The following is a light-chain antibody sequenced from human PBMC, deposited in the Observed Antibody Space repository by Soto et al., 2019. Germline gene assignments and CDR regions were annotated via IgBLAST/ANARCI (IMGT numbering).Light chain of an antibody. CDR2: DTS. CDR3: QQYNKWPPIT. CDR1: QSVSIK. Sequence: EVVLTQSPATLSVSPVERATLSCRASQSVSIKLAWYQQKPGQAPRLLIYDTSTRATGIPARFSGSGSGTEFTLTISSLQSEDFAVYYCQQYNKWPPITCGQGTRREIK. J-gene: IGKJ5*01. V-gene: IGKV3-15*01.